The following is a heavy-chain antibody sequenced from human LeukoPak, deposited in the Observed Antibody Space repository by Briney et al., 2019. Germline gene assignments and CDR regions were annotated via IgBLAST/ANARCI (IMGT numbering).Heavy chain of an antibody. J-gene: IGHJ4*02. CDR3: ARVEVTRFDY. Sequence: GGSLRLSCAASGFTFSSYSMNWVRQDPGKGLEWVSSISSSSSYIYYADSVKGRFTISRDNAKNSLYLQMNSLRAEDTAVYYCARVEVTRFDYWGQGTLVILSS. CDR2: ISSSSSYI. D-gene: IGHD4-23*01. V-gene: IGHV3-21*01. CDR1: GFTFSSYS.